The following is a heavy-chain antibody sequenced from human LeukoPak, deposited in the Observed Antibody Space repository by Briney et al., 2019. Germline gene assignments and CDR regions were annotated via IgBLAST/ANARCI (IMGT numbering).Heavy chain of an antibody. CDR2: IYYSGST. D-gene: IGHD2-15*01. V-gene: IGHV4-39*01. J-gene: IGHJ4*02. Sequence: PSETLSLTCTVSGGSISSSSYYWGWIRQPPGKGLEWIGSIYYSGSTYYNPSLKSRVTISVDTSKNQFSLKLSSVTAADTAVYYCASGRYCSGGSCYGFYWGQGTLVTVSS. CDR3: ASGRYCSGGSCYGFY. CDR1: GGSISSSSYY.